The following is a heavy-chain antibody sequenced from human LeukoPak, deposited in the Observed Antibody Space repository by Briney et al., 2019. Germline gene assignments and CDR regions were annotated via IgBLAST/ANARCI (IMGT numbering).Heavy chain of an antibody. CDR1: GGSISSSSYY. D-gene: IGHD2-15*01. Sequence: SETLSLTCTVSGGSISSSSYYWGWIRQPPGRGLEWIGSIHYSGSTYYNPSLKSRVTISVETSKNQFSLKLSSVTAADTAVYYCARIKPDQHYCRGGGCYLAYWGREPWSPSPQ. CDR3: ARIKPDQHYCRGGGCYLAY. V-gene: IGHV4-39*01. J-gene: IGHJ4*02. CDR2: IHYSGST.